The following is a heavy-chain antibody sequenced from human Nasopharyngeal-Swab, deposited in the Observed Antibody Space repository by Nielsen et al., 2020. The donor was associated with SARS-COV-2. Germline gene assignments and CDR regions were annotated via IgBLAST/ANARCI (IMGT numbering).Heavy chain of an antibody. D-gene: IGHD3-16*01. CDR2: ISGSGGST. CDR3: AKDYNSVGWGSNKIYYMDV. Sequence: GGSLRLSCAASGFTFSSYAMSWVGQAQGKGLEGSSAISGSGGSTYYADSVKGGFTISRDNSKNTLYLQMNSLRAEDTAVYYCAKDYNSVGWGSNKIYYMDVWGKGTTVTVSS. J-gene: IGHJ6*03. CDR1: GFTFSSYA. V-gene: IGHV3-23*01.